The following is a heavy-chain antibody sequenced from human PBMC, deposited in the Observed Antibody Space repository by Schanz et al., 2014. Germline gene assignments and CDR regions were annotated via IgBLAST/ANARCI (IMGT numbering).Heavy chain of an antibody. D-gene: IGHD3-3*01. V-gene: IGHV1-46*01. CDR2: INPSGGST. CDR1: GYTFTSDS. J-gene: IGHJ4*02. CDR3: ARGGGPEDVFDI. Sequence: QVQLVQSGAEVKKPGASVKVSCKASGYTFTSDSMHWVRQAPGQGLEWMGMINPSGGSTTYAQKFQGRVTMTRDTSTSTVYMDLSSLRPEDTAVYYCARGGGPEDVFDIWGQGTLVTVSS.